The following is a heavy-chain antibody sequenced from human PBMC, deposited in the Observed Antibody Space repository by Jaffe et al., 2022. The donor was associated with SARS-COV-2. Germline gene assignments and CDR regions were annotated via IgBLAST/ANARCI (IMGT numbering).Heavy chain of an antibody. V-gene: IGHV3-30-3*01. CDR1: GFTFSSYA. CDR2: ISYDGSNK. CDR3: ARDREYGDYVGGARGLDY. Sequence: QVQLVESGGGVVQPGRSLRLSCAASGFTFSSYAMHWVRQAPGKGLEWVAVISYDGSNKYYADSVKGRFTISRDNSKNTLYLQMNSLRAEDTAVYYCARDREYGDYVGGARGLDYWGQGTLVTVSS. D-gene: IGHD4-17*01. J-gene: IGHJ4*02.